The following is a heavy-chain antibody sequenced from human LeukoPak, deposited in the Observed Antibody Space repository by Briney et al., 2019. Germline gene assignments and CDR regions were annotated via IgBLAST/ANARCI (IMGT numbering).Heavy chain of an antibody. D-gene: IGHD4-17*01. Sequence: SETLSLTRTVSGGSISSGSYYWSWIRQPAGKGLEWIGRIYTSGSTNYNPSLKSRVTISVDTSKNQFSLKLSSVTAADTAVYYCARDDYGDYHDYWRQGTLVTVSS. V-gene: IGHV4-61*02. CDR3: ARDDYGDYHDY. CDR2: IYTSGST. J-gene: IGHJ4*02. CDR1: GGSISSGSYY.